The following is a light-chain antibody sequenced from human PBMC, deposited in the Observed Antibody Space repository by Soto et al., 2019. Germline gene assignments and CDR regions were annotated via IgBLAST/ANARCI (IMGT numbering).Light chain of an antibody. CDR1: SSDVGGYNY. CDR3: SSYTSSSTRV. CDR2: EVS. V-gene: IGLV2-14*01. J-gene: IGLJ2*01. Sequence: QYALTQPXSXSXSPGQXITXXXTGTSSDVGGYNYVSWYQQHPGKAPKLIIYEVSNRPSGVSNRFSGSKSGNTASLTISGLQAEDEADYYCSSYTSSSTRVFGGGTKLTVL.